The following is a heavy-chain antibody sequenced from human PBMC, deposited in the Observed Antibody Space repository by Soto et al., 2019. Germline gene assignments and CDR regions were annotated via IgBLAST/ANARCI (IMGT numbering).Heavy chain of an antibody. Sequence: PSETLSLTCSVSGGSVSNKTYYWSWIRQPPGKRLEWIGYVYYSGTTNYNPSLKSRVTISVDLSKNQFSLRLSSVTTADTALYYCARTTAVPNTLRSRYFFDYWGQGSLVTVSS. CDR3: ARTTAVPNTLRSRYFFDY. CDR2: VYYSGTT. CDR1: GGSVSNKTYY. J-gene: IGHJ4*02. V-gene: IGHV4-61*01. D-gene: IGHD4-17*01.